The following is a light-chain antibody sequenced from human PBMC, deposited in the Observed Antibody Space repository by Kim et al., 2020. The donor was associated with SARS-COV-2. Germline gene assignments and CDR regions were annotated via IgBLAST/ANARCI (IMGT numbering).Light chain of an antibody. V-gene: IGKV3-20*01. Sequence: ETVLTQSPGTLSLSPGERVTLSCRASENIRSAYLAWYQQKPGQSPRLLIFGASSRAPGIPDRFSGSGSGKGFTLTINRLEPEDFGVYYCQQYGGLPPVTCGQETKLEI. J-gene: IGKJ2*01. CDR1: ENIRSAY. CDR3: QQYGGLPPVT. CDR2: GAS.